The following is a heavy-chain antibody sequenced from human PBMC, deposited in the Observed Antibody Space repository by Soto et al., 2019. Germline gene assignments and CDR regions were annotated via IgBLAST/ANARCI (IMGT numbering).Heavy chain of an antibody. V-gene: IGHV1-8*01. Sequence: ASVKVSCKASGYTFTSYDINWVRQATGQGLEWMGWMNPNSGNTGYAQKFQGRVTMTRNTSISTAYMELSSLRSDDTAVYYCARDLEDIVVVVAATPKIDAFDIWGQGTMVTVSS. D-gene: IGHD2-15*01. CDR2: MNPNSGNT. J-gene: IGHJ3*02. CDR3: ARDLEDIVVVVAATPKIDAFDI. CDR1: GYTFTSYD.